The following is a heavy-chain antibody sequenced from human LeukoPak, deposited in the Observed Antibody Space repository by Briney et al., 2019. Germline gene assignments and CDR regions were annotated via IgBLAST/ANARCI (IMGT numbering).Heavy chain of an antibody. CDR2: IDWDDDK. J-gene: IGHJ4*02. V-gene: IGHV2-70*20. CDR1: GFSLSTSGMC. D-gene: IGHD3-10*01. CDR3: ARIGRRGYYFDY. Sequence: ESGPALVKPTQTLTLTCTLSGFSLSTSGMCVSWVRQPPGKALEWLALIDWDDDKYYSTSLKTRLTISKDTSKNQVVLTMTNMDPVDTATYYCARIGRRGYYFDYWGQGTLVTVSS.